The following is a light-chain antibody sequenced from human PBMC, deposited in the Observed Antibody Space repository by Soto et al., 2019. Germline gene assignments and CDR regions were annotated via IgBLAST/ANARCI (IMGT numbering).Light chain of an antibody. CDR2: DNI. V-gene: IGLV1-51*01. J-gene: IGLJ2*01. CDR3: GTWDTSLSGGV. CDR1: NSNIGTKN. Sequence: QSVLTQPPSVSAAPGQTVTISCYGSNSNIGTKNVCWYQQLPGTAPKLLIYDNIKRPSGIPDRFSASKSGTSATLAITGLQTGDEADYYCGTWDTSLSGGVFGGGTKLTVL.